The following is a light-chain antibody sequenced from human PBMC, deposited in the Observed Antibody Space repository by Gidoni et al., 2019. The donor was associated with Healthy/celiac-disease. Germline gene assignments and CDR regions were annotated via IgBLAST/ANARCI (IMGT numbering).Light chain of an antibody. V-gene: IGKV1-5*01. CDR1: QSISSW. Sequence: DIQMTQSPSTLSASVGDRVIITCRASQSISSWLAWYQQKPGKAPNLLIYDASSLESGVPSRFSGSGSGTEFTLTISSLQPDDFATYYCQHYNGYPYTFGQGTKLEIK. J-gene: IGKJ2*01. CDR2: DAS. CDR3: QHYNGYPYT.